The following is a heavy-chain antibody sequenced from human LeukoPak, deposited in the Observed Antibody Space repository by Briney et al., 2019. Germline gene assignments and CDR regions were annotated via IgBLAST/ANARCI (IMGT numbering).Heavy chain of an antibody. CDR1: GGSISSYNW. CDR2: IYHSGST. V-gene: IGHV4-4*02. J-gene: IGHJ5*02. CDR3: ATTAAAGTRLAWFDP. D-gene: IGHD6-13*01. Sequence: SETLSLTCVVSGGSISSYNWWSWVRQPPGKGLEWIGEIYHSGSTNYNPSLKSRVTISLDKSKNQFSLKLSSVTAADTAVYYCATTAAAGTRLAWFDPWGQGTLVTVSS.